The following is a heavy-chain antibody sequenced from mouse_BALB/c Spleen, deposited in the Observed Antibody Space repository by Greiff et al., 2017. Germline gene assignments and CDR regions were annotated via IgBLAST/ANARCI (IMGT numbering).Heavy chain of an antibody. CDR3: ARHGYSGAMDY. V-gene: IGHV5-12-1*01. Sequence: EVQGVESGGGLVKPGGSLKLSCAASGFAFSSYDMSWVRQTPEKRLEWVAYISSGGGSTYYPDTVKGRFTISRDNAKNTLYLQMSSLKSEDTAMYYCARHGYSGAMDYWGQGTSVTVSS. J-gene: IGHJ4*01. D-gene: IGHD3-1*01. CDR1: GFAFSSYD. CDR2: ISSGGGST.